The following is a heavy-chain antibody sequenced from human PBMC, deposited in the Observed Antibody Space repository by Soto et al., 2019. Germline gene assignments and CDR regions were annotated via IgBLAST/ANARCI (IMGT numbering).Heavy chain of an antibody. Sequence: QVHLQQWGAGLLKPSETLSLTCAVYGGSVNGYYWNWIRQPPGKGLEWIGEINHTGGTHYNPSLKSRVTMSVDTSTNHFSLRLSSVTAADTAIYYCATRITVFGLLIPPFDPWGQGTQVTVSS. CDR3: ATRITVFGLLIPPFDP. CDR1: GGSVNGYY. V-gene: IGHV4-34*02. CDR2: INHTGGT. D-gene: IGHD3-3*01. J-gene: IGHJ5*02.